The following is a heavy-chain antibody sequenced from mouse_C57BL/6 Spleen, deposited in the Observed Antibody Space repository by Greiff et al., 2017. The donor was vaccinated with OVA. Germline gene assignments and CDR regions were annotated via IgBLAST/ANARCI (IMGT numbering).Heavy chain of an antibody. J-gene: IGHJ4*01. Sequence: VQLQQPGAELVKPGASVKLSCKASGYTFTSYWMHWVKQRPGRGLEWIGRIDPNSGGTKYNEKFKSKATLTVDKPSSTAYMQLSSLTSEDSAVYYCARKDVTTVVATDAMDYWGQGTSVTVSS. CDR3: ARKDVTTVVATDAMDY. V-gene: IGHV1-72*01. CDR1: GYTFTSYW. CDR2: IDPNSGGT. D-gene: IGHD1-1*01.